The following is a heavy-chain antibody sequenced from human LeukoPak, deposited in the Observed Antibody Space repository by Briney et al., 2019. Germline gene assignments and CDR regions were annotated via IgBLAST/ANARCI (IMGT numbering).Heavy chain of an antibody. Sequence: GASVKVSCKASGYTFTGYYMHWVRQAPGQGLEWMGWINPNSGGTNYAQKFQGMVTMTRDTSISTAYMELSRLRSDDTAVYYCARSIVATIFLGIGYWGQGTLVTVSS. CDR1: GYTFTGYY. V-gene: IGHV1-2*02. CDR2: INPNSGGT. D-gene: IGHD5-12*01. J-gene: IGHJ4*02. CDR3: ARSIVATIFLGIGY.